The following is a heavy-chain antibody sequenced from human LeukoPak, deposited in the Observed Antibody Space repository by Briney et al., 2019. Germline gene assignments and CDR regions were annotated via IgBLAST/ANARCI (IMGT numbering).Heavy chain of an antibody. Sequence: GGSLRLSCAASGFTFSTYGMHWVRQAPGKGLGWVSFVWSDGSNKYYTDSVKGRFTISRDNSKNTLYLQMNSLRGEDTAVYYCAKKTADYYYMDVWGKGTTVTVSS. V-gene: IGHV3-30*02. J-gene: IGHJ6*03. CDR3: AKKTADYYYMDV. CDR1: GFTFSTYG. CDR2: VWSDGSNK.